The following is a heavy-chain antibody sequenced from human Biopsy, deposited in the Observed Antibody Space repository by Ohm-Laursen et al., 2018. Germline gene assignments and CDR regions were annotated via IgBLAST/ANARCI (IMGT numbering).Heavy chain of an antibody. CDR3: AREAIGYQLPCDD. V-gene: IGHV1-69*08. Sequence: GSSVKVSCKASGGSFSTYTISWVRQAPGQGLEWMGRIIPILRTTAYAQTFLGRVTITADSPTSTVDMELTSLTSDDTAVYFCAREAIGYQLPCDDWGQGTLVTVSS. CDR2: IIPILRTT. J-gene: IGHJ4*02. D-gene: IGHD2-2*01. CDR1: GGSFSTYT.